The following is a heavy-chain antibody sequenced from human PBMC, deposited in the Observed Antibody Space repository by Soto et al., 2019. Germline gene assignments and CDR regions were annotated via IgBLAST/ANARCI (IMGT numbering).Heavy chain of an antibody. J-gene: IGHJ6*03. CDR1: GFTFDDYA. CDR2: ISWNSGSI. Sequence: GGSLRLSCAASGFTFDDYAMHWVRQAPGKGLEWVSGISWNSGSIGYADSVKGRFTISRDNAKNSLYLQMNSLRAEDTALYYCAKDSDFGVVSNYYYYMDVWGKGTTVTVSS. CDR3: AKDSDFGVVSNYYYYMDV. V-gene: IGHV3-9*01. D-gene: IGHD3-3*01.